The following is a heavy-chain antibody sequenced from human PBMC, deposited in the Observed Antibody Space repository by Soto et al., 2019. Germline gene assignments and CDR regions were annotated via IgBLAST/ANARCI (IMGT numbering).Heavy chain of an antibody. V-gene: IGHV3-33*01. CDR2: IWYDGDDK. CDR1: GFTFSNYG. Sequence: QVQLVESGGGVVQPGRSLRLSCAASGFTFSNYGMHWVRQAPGKGLEWVAVIWYDGDDKYYVDSVKGRFTISRDNSKNALYLQMNSLRAEDTAVYYCARVHSSSWTYYWYFDLWGRGTLVTVSS. CDR3: ARVHSSSWTYYWYFDL. J-gene: IGHJ2*01. D-gene: IGHD6-13*01.